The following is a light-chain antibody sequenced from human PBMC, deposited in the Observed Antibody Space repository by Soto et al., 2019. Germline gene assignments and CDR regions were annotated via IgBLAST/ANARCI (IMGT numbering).Light chain of an antibody. CDR3: QQYNNWPPVT. V-gene: IGKV3-15*01. CDR1: QSVSSN. Sequence: EIVMTQSPATLSVSPGERATLACRASQSVSSNLAWYQQKPGHAPRLLIYGASTRATGIPARFSGSGSGTEFTLTISSLQSEDFEVYYCQQYNNWPPVTFGQGTKLEIK. CDR2: GAS. J-gene: IGKJ2*01.